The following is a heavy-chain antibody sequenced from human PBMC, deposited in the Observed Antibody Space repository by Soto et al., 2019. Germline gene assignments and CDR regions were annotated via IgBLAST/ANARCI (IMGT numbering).Heavy chain of an antibody. CDR1: GYTLTELS. J-gene: IGHJ6*03. Sequence: ASVKVSCKVSGYTLTELSMHWVRQAPGKGLEWMGGFDPEDGETIYAQKFQGRVTMTEDTSTDTAYMELSSLRSEDTAVYYCATSIHRSGYYLYYYYMDVWGKGTTDTVSS. CDR3: ATSIHRSGYYLYYYYMDV. D-gene: IGHD3-22*01. CDR2: FDPEDGET. V-gene: IGHV1-24*01.